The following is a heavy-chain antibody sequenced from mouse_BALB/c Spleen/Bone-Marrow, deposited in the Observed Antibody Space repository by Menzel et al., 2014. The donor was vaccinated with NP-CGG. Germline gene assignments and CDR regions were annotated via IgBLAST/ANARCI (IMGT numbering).Heavy chain of an antibody. Sequence: EVKLVESGGGLVQPGGSRKLSCAASGFTFSSFAMHWVRQAPERGLEWVAYISSGSITIYYADTVKGRFTISRDNPKNTLFLRMTSLRSEDTAMYYCVRDYGYGAMDYWGQGTSVTVSS. V-gene: IGHV5-17*02. CDR1: GFTFSSFA. D-gene: IGHD1-2*01. J-gene: IGHJ4*01. CDR2: ISSGSITI. CDR3: VRDYGYGAMDY.